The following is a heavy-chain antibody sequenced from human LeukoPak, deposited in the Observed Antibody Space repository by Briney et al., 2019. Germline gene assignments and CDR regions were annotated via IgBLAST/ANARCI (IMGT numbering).Heavy chain of an antibody. V-gene: IGHV3-7*01. Sequence: GGSLRLSCAASGFTFSSYLMSWVRQAPGKGLEWVANIKQDGSEKYYVDSVKGRFTISRDNAKNSLYLQMNSLRAEDTAVYYCARLDTSVALDYWGQGTLVTVSS. CDR3: ARLDTSVALDY. J-gene: IGHJ4*02. D-gene: IGHD4-23*01. CDR2: IKQDGSEK. CDR1: GFTFSSYL.